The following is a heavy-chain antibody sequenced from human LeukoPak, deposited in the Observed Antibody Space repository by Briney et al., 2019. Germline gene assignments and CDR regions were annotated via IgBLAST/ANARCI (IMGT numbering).Heavy chain of an antibody. D-gene: IGHD2-15*01. V-gene: IGHV1-24*01. CDR3: ATGSCSGGSCHRRYYYYYMDV. J-gene: IGHJ6*03. CDR1: GYTLTELS. CDR2: FDPEDGET. Sequence: ASVKVSCKVSGYTLTELSMHWVRQAPGKGLEWMGGFDPEDGETIYAQKFQGRVTMTEDTSTDTAYMELSSLRSEDTAVYYCATGSCSGGSCHRRYYYYYMDVWGKGTTVTVSS.